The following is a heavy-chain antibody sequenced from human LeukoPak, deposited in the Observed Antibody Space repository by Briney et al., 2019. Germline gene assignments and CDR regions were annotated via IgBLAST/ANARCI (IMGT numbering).Heavy chain of an antibody. CDR3: ARQRGIAARHSMRYYYYYMDV. V-gene: IGHV4-34*01. D-gene: IGHD6-6*01. J-gene: IGHJ6*03. Sequence: PSETLSLTCAVYGGSFSGYYWSWIRQPPGKGLEWIGEINHSGSTNYNPSLKSRVTISVDTSKNQFSLRLSSVTAADTAVYYCARQRGIAARHSMRYYYYYMDVWGKGTTVTVSS. CDR2: INHSGST. CDR1: GGSFSGYY.